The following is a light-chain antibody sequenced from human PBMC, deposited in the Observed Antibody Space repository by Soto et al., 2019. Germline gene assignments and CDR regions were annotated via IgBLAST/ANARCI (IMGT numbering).Light chain of an antibody. CDR3: HQYNFYPYP. CDR1: QSISRW. J-gene: IGKJ2*01. Sequence: DIQMTQSPSTLSASVGDRVTITCRASQSISRWLAWYHQKQGKAPKLLISDVSTLPSGVPSRFSGSGSGTEFTLTISSLQPDDFSTYYCHQYNFYPYPFGQGTKLEI. CDR2: DVS. V-gene: IGKV1-5*01.